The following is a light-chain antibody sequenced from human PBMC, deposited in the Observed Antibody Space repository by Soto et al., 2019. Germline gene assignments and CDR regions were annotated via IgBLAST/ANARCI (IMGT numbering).Light chain of an antibody. Sequence: QSVLTQPASVSGSPGQSITISCTGTSSDVGGYNYVSRYQQHPGKAPKLVIYEVSNRPSGFSDRFSASKSGNTASLTISGLHPEDEADYYCGSYRSSSTPYVFGTGTKGTVL. J-gene: IGLJ1*01. CDR1: SSDVGGYNY. V-gene: IGLV2-14*01. CDR3: GSYRSSSTPYV. CDR2: EVS.